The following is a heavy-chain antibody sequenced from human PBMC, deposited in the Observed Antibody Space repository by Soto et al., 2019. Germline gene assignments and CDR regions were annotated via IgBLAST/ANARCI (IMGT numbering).Heavy chain of an antibody. Sequence: SETLSLTCTVSGGSISSYYWSWIRQPPGKGLEWIGYIYYTGSTSYNPSLKSRVTILVDTSKNQFSLKLSSVAAADTAVYYCVKGGSSKFDPWGQGTLVTVSS. CDR1: GGSISSYY. CDR2: IYYTGST. J-gene: IGHJ5*02. D-gene: IGHD1-26*01. CDR3: VKGGSSKFDP. V-gene: IGHV4-59*01.